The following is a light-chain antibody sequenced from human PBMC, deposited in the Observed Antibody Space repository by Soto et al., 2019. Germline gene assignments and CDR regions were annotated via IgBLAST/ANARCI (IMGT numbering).Light chain of an antibody. Sequence: QLVLTQPPSVSGAPGQRVTISCTGRSSNIGAGYDVHWYQQLPGTAPKLLIYGNSNRPSGVSTRFSGSKSGNTASLTISGLQAEYDADYYCISYTTSGTLVFGGGTKLTVL. CDR1: SSNIGAGYD. J-gene: IGLJ3*02. V-gene: IGLV1-40*01. CDR3: ISYTTSGTLV. CDR2: GNS.